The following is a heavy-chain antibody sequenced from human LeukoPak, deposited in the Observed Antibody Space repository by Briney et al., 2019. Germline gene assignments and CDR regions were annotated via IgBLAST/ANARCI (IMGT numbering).Heavy chain of an antibody. Sequence: GGSLRLSCAASGFAFGDFWMSWVRQTPGKGLESVANIKQDGSAKEYVDSVKGRFTISRDNAKNSLYLQMNRLRADDTAVYYCAREPCSSTNCRIFDSWGQGTLVTVSS. V-gene: IGHV3-7*01. CDR2: IKQDGSAK. CDR1: GFAFGDFW. D-gene: IGHD2-2*01. CDR3: AREPCSSTNCRIFDS. J-gene: IGHJ4*02.